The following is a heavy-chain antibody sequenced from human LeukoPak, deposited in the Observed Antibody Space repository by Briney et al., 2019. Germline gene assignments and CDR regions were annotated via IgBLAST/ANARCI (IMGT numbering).Heavy chain of an antibody. Sequence: SETLSLTCTVSGGSISSYYWSWVRQPAGKGLEWIGRIYISGTTNYNPSLKSRITMSLDTSKNQLSLRLTSVTAADTAVYYCARDEARSGYIHYWGQGTLITVSS. V-gene: IGHV4-4*07. J-gene: IGHJ4*02. D-gene: IGHD3-22*01. CDR3: ARDEARSGYIHY. CDR2: IYISGTT. CDR1: GGSISSYY.